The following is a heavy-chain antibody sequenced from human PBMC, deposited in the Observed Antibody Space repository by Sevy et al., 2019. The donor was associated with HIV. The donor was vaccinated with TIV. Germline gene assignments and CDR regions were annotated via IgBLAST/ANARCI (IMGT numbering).Heavy chain of an antibody. V-gene: IGHV1-24*01. CDR2: FDPEDGRT. D-gene: IGHD3-22*01. J-gene: IGHJ4*02. Sequence: ASVKVSCRVSGYTLSQLSMHWVRQAPGKGLEWVGTFDPEDGRTIYAQKFQGKVTMTEDTSTDTAYMELNNLNSEDTDVYYFETTKDYYDSSGYPFDYWGQGTQVTVSS. CDR1: GYTLSQLS. CDR3: ETTKDYYDSSGYPFDY.